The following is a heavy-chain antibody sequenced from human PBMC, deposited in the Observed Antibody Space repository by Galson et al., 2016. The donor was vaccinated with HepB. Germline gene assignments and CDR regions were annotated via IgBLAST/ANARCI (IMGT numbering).Heavy chain of an antibody. J-gene: IGHJ6*02. D-gene: IGHD1-26*01. CDR2: ISSSSIYM. V-gene: IGHV3-21*01. Sequence: SLRLSCAASGFTFRSYNMNWVRQAPGKGLEWVSSISSSSIYMYYADSVKGRFTISRDNAKNSVYLQMNSLRAKDTAVYYCAKDGRTQYAMDVWGQGTTVTVSS. CDR3: AKDGRTQYAMDV. CDR1: GFTFRSYN.